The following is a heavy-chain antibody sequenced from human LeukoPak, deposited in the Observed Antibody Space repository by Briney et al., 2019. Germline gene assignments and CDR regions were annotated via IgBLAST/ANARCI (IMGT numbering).Heavy chain of an antibody. Sequence: GASVKVSCKASGYTFTSYDINWVRQATGQGLEWMGWMNPNSGNTGYAQKFQGRVTMTRNTSISTAYMGLSSLRSEDTAVYYCASRRGSGSYYFGDYWGQGTLVTVSS. CDR3: ASRRGSGSYYFGDY. CDR2: MNPNSGNT. V-gene: IGHV1-8*01. CDR1: GYTFTSYD. D-gene: IGHD3-10*01. J-gene: IGHJ4*02.